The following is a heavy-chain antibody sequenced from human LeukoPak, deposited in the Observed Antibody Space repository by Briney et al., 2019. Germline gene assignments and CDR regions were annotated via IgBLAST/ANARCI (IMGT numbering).Heavy chain of an antibody. CDR1: GGSISSGGYY. CDR3: ARDRGSSGYYLFDY. CDR2: IYYSGST. Sequence: PSETLSLTCTVSGGSISSGGYYWSWIRQPPGKGLEWIGYIYYSGSTYYNPSLKSRVTISVDTSKNQFSLKLSSVTAADTAVYYCARDRGSSGYYLFDYWGQGTLVTVSS. V-gene: IGHV4-31*03. J-gene: IGHJ4*02. D-gene: IGHD3-22*01.